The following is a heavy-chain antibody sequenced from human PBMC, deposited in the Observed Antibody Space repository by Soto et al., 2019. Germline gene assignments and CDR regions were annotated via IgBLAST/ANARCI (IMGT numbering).Heavy chain of an antibody. CDR3: ARGLAARKSAFDY. CDR2: IWYDGSNK. V-gene: IGHV3-33*01. D-gene: IGHD6-6*01. Sequence: GGSLRLSCAASGFTFSSYGMHWVRQAPGKGLEWVAVIWYDGSNKYYADSVKGRFTISRDNSKNTLYLQMNSLRAEDTAVYYCARGLAARKSAFDYWGQGTLVTVSS. CDR1: GFTFSSYG. J-gene: IGHJ4*02.